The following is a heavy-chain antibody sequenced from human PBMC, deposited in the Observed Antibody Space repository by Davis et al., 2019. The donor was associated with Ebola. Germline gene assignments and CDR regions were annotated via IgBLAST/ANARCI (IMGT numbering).Heavy chain of an antibody. D-gene: IGHD3-10*01. CDR1: GYSFTSYW. CDR2: IYPGDSDT. J-gene: IGHJ6*02. V-gene: IGHV5-51*01. Sequence: GESLKISCKGSGYSFTSYWIGWVRQMPGKGLEWMGIIYPGDSDTRYSPSFQGQVTISADKSISTAYLQWSSLKASDTAMYYCARHYYRGMVRLYGMDVWGQGTTVTVSS. CDR3: ARHYYRGMVRLYGMDV.